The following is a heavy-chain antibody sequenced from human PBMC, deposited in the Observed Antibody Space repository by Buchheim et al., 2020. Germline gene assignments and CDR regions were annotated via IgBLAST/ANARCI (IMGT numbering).Heavy chain of an antibody. Sequence: QVQLQESGPGLVKPSENLSLTCNVSGGSITGSYWSWIRQPPGKGLEWIGYVSASGDSIYNPSLESRVTMSVETSKNQFSLKLRSATAADTAIYYCARDCGGDCYGHYYGLDVWGQGTT. D-gene: IGHD2-21*02. CDR3: ARDCGGDCYGHYYGLDV. CDR1: GGSITGSY. V-gene: IGHV4-59*12. J-gene: IGHJ6*02. CDR2: VSASGDS.